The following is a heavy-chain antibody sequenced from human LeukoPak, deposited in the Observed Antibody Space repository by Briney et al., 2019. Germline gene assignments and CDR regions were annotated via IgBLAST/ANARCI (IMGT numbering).Heavy chain of an antibody. V-gene: IGHV1-18*01. CDR3: ASSTPHYYYMDV. J-gene: IGHJ6*03. CDR2: ISAYNGNT. CDR1: GYTFTSYG. Sequence: ASVKVSCKASGYTFTSYGISWVRQAPGQGLEWMGLISAYNGNTNYAQKLQGRVTMTTDTSTSTAYMELRSLRSDDTAVYYCASSTPHYYYMDVWGKGTTVTVSS. D-gene: IGHD5/OR15-5a*01.